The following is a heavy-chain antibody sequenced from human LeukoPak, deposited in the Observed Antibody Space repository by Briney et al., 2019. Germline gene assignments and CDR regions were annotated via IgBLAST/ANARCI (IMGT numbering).Heavy chain of an antibody. CDR3: ARARTMVRGDIIKPYYGMDV. Sequence: PSETLSLTCAVYGGSFSGYYWSWIRQPPGKGLEWIGEINHSGSTNYNPSLKSRVTISVDTSKNQFSLKLSSVTAADTAVYYCARARTMVRGDIIKPYYGMDVWGKGTTVTVSS. CDR1: GGSFSGYY. J-gene: IGHJ6*04. D-gene: IGHD3-10*01. CDR2: INHSGST. V-gene: IGHV4-34*01.